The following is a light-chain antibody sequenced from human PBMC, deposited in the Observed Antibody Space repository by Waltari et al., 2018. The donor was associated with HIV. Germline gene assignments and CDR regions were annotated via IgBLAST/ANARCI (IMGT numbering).Light chain of an antibody. Sequence: EIVLTQSPATLSLSPGERTTLSCRASQSVTSNLAWSQQKPGQAPRLLIYGASTRATGIPARFSGSGSGTEFTLTISSLQSEDFAVYYCQQYNNWPSLTFGGGTKVEI. V-gene: IGKV3-15*01. CDR1: QSVTSN. CDR2: GAS. CDR3: QQYNNWPSLT. J-gene: IGKJ4*01.